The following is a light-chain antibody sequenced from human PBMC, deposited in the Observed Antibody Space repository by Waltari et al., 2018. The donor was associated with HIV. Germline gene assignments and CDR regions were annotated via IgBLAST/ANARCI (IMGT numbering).Light chain of an antibody. V-gene: IGLV1-47*01. CDR2: RNN. CDR1: SSNIGSNY. CDR3: AAWDDSLSGHVV. J-gene: IGLJ2*01. Sequence: QSVLTQPPSASGTPGQRVTISCSGSSSNIGSNYVYWYQQLPGTAPKLLINRNNQRPSEVTDRFPGSKSGTSAALAISGLRSEDEADYYCAAWDDSLSGHVVFGGGTKLTVL.